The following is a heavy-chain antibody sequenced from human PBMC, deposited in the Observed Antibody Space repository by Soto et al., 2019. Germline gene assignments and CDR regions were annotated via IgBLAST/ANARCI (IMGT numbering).Heavy chain of an antibody. J-gene: IGHJ4*02. CDR1: GGSISSSNW. Sequence: SETLSLTCAVSGGSISSSNWWSWVRQPPGKGLEWIGSIYYSGSTYYNPSLKSRVTISVDTSKNQFSLKLSSVTAADTAVYYCASFPIAVAGTGAFDYWGQGTLVTVSS. V-gene: IGHV4-39*01. D-gene: IGHD6-19*01. CDR3: ASFPIAVAGTGAFDY. CDR2: IYYSGST.